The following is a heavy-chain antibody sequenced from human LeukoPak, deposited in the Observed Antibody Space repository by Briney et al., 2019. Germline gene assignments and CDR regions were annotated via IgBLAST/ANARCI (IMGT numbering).Heavy chain of an antibody. CDR1: GGSISSYY. CDR2: IYYSGST. J-gene: IGHJ4*02. Sequence: PSETLSLTCTASGGSISSYYWSWIRQPPGKGLEWIGYIYYSGSTNYNPSLKSRVTISVDTSKNQFSLKLSSVTAADTAVYYCARHLGLEYYFDYWGQGTLVTVSS. CDR3: ARHLGLEYYFDY. D-gene: IGHD3-16*01. V-gene: IGHV4-59*08.